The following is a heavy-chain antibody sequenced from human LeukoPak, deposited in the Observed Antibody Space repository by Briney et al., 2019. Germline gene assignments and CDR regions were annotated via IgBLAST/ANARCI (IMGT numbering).Heavy chain of an antibody. CDR3: ARHIDEGRSSWYPHAFDY. CDR2: IDPSDSYT. D-gene: IGHD6-13*01. CDR1: GYSFTSYW. V-gene: IGHV5-10-1*01. J-gene: IGHJ4*02. Sequence: GESLKISCKGSGYSFTSYWISCVRQMPGKGLEWMGRIDPSDSYTNYSPSFQGHVTISADKSISTAYLQWSSLKASDTAMYYCARHIDEGRSSWYPHAFDYWGQGTLVTVSS.